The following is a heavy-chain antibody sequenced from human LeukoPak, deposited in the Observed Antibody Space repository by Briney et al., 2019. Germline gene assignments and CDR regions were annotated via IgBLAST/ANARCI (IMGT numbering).Heavy chain of an antibody. V-gene: IGHV4-34*01. D-gene: IGHD6-13*01. Sequence: SETLSLTCSVYGGSFSGYYCSWIRQPPGKGLEWIGEINHSGSTNYNPSLKSRVTISVDTSKNQFSLKLSSVTAADTAVYYCARLHIAAAGSENWFDPWGQGTLVTVSS. CDR2: INHSGST. CDR1: GGSFSGYY. J-gene: IGHJ5*02. CDR3: ARLHIAAAGSENWFDP.